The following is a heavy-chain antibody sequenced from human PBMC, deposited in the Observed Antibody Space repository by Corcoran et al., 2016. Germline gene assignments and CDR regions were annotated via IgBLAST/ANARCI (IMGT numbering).Heavy chain of an antibody. J-gene: IGHJ6*02. CDR2: IYPGDSNT. D-gene: IGHD6-13*01. Sequence: EVQLVQSGAEVKKPGESLKISCKGSGYSFTSYWIGWVRQMSGIGLEWMGIIYPGDSNTRYSPSFQGQVTLSADKSISTAYLQWSSLKASDTAMYYWAIFMYGAAGTDYYYYGMDVWGQGTTVTVSS. CDR3: AIFMYGAAGTDYYYYGMDV. CDR1: GYSFTSYW. V-gene: IGHV5-51*01.